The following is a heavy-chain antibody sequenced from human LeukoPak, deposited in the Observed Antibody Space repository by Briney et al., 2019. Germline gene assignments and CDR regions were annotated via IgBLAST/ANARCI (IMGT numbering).Heavy chain of an antibody. CDR3: ARHLSGVTGYTYGRGIDY. D-gene: IGHD5-18*01. CDR1: GFTFSSYW. J-gene: IGHJ4*02. CDR2: IKKDGSEK. V-gene: IGHV3-7*01. Sequence: GGSLRLSCAASGFTFSSYWMSWVRHAPGKGLEWVANIKKDGSEKYYVDSVKGRFTISRDNAKTSLYLHMNSLRAEDTAVYYCARHLSGVTGYTYGRGIDYWGQGTLVTVSS.